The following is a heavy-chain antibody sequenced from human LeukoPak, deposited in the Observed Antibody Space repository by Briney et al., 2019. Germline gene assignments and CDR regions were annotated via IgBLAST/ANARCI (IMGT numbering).Heavy chain of an antibody. J-gene: IGHJ4*02. CDR3: AIRSYYGSGSYYYPLNY. CDR2: INPNSGGT. D-gene: IGHD3-10*01. CDR1: GYTFTDYY. Sequence: ASVKVSRKASGYTFTDYYMHWVRQAPGQGLEWMGWINPNSGGTNYAQKFQGRVTMTSDTSISTAYMELSSLRLDDTAVYYCAIRSYYGSGSYYYPLNYWGQGTLVTVSS. V-gene: IGHV1-2*02.